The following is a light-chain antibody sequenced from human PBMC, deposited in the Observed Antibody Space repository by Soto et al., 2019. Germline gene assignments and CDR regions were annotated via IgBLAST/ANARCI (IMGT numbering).Light chain of an antibody. J-gene: IGKJ1*01. CDR1: QSLLHSNGYNY. V-gene: IGKV2-28*01. CDR3: MQALQTPPT. CDR2: LGS. Sequence: DIVMTQSPLSLPVTPGEPASISCRSSQSLLHSNGYNYLDWYLQKPGHSPQLLIYLGSNRASGVPDRFSGSGSGTDFTLKISRVEAEYVGVYYCMQALQTPPTFGHGTKVEIK.